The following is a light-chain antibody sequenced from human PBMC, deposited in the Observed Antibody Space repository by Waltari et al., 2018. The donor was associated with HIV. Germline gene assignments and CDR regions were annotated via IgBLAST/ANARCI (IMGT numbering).Light chain of an antibody. CDR1: NLGRKS. Sequence: SYVLTQPPSLAVTPGQTATISCGGENLGRKSVHWYRQKPGQGPLLVVYADSEWPSGIPERISGVNSGNTASLTISRVEAGDEADYFCQVWDSDTDGVIFGGGTKLTVL. CDR3: QVWDSDTDGVI. J-gene: IGLJ2*01. CDR2: ADS. V-gene: IGLV3-21*02.